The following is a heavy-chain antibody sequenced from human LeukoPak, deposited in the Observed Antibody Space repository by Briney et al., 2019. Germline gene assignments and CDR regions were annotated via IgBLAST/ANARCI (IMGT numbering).Heavy chain of an antibody. J-gene: IGHJ6*02. CDR1: GGSISSYY. Sequence: SETLSPTCTVSGGSISSYYWSWIRQPPGKGLEWIGYIYYSGSTNYNPSLKSRVTISVDTSKNQFSLKLSSVTAADTAVYYCARRGTSYYYYGMDVWGQGTTITVSS. CDR3: ARRGTSYYYYGMDV. D-gene: IGHD2-2*01. CDR2: IYYSGST. V-gene: IGHV4-59*01.